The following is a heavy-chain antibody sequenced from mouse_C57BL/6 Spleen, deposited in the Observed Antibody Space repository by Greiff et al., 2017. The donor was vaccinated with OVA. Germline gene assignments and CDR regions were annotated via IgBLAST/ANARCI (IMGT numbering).Heavy chain of an antibody. CDR3: ARWDTKGERAVEY. D-gene: IGHD1-1*01. J-gene: IGHJ4*01. CDR1: GYTFTSYW. V-gene: IGHV1-69*01. Sequence: QVQLQQPGAELVMPGASVKLSCKASGYTFTSYWMHWVKQRPGQGLEWIGKIDPSDGYTNYNEKFKGKSTLTVDKSSSTAYMQLSSLTSEDSAVYYCARWDTKGERAVEYWGQGTSVTVSS. CDR2: IDPSDGYT.